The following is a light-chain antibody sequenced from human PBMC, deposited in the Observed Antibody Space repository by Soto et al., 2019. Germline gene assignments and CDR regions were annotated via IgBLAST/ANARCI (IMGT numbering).Light chain of an antibody. V-gene: IGKV3-15*01. Sequence: EIVMTQSPATVSLSPGERATLSCRASPGVSNTLAWYQQRPGQAPRLLIYGASIRAPGIPARFSGGGSGTEFTLTITSLQSEDFAVYYCQQYNSWPLTFGGGTKVEIK. CDR1: PGVSNT. CDR2: GAS. CDR3: QQYNSWPLT. J-gene: IGKJ4*01.